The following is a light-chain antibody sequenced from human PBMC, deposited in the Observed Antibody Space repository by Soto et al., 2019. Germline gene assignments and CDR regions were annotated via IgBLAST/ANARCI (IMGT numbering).Light chain of an antibody. CDR2: AAS. CDR1: QSISNY. Sequence: DIQMTQSPSSLSASVGDRVTITCRASQSISNYFNWYQQTPGKAPKLLIYAASSLHSGVPSRFGGSGSGTDFTLTISSLQPEEFATYDCQQSYSTPRTFGPGTKVDI. J-gene: IGKJ3*01. CDR3: QQSYSTPRT. V-gene: IGKV1-39*01.